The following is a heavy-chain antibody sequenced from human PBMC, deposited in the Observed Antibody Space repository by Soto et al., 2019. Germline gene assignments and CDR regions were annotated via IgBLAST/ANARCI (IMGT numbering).Heavy chain of an antibody. J-gene: IGHJ4*02. V-gene: IGHV1-18*01. CDR3: ARGPPSYYDSSGYYKYFDY. CDR2: ISAYNGNT. CDR1: GYTFTSYG. D-gene: IGHD3-22*01. Sequence: QVQLVQSGAEVKKPGASVKVSCKASGYTFTSYGISWGRQAPGQGLEWMGWISAYNGNTNYAQKLQGRVTMPTDTSTSTAYMELRSLRSDDTAVYYCARGPPSYYDSSGYYKYFDYWGQGTLVTVSS.